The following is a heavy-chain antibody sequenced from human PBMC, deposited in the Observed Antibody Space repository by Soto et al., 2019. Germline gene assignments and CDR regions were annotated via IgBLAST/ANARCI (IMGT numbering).Heavy chain of an antibody. CDR3: AAVETPPGYYYGMDV. CDR1: GFTFSRSA. CDR2: IVVGSGNT. V-gene: IGHV1-58*01. J-gene: IGHJ6*02. Sequence: QVQLVQSGPEVKRPGTSVKISCKASGFTFSRSAVQWVRQASGQRLEWIGWIVVGSGNTIYAQRFQQRLTITRDMSKSTAYMELSSLRSEDMAVYYCAAVETPPGYYYGMDVWGQGTTVTVSS. D-gene: IGHD2-15*01.